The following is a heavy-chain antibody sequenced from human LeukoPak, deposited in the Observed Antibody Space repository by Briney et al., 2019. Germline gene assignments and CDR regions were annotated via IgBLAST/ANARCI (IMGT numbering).Heavy chain of an antibody. CDR2: IIPIFGTA. D-gene: IGHD3-10*01. V-gene: IGHV1-69*13. Sequence: GASVKVSCKTSGGTFSSYAISWVRQAPGQGLEWMGGIIPIFGTANYAQKFQGRVTITADESTSTAYMELSSLRSEDTAVYYCAREVRGVLDYWGQGTLVTVSS. CDR1: GGTFSSYA. CDR3: AREVRGVLDY. J-gene: IGHJ4*02.